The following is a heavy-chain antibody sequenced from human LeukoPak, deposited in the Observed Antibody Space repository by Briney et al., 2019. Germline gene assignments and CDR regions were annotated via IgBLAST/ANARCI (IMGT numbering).Heavy chain of an antibody. V-gene: IGHV3-23*01. D-gene: IGHD2/OR15-2a*01. CDR3: ARALIVYPGTGDY. CDR2: ISGSGGST. CDR1: GFTFSSYA. Sequence: GGSLRLSCTASGFTFSSYAMSWVRQAPGQGLEWVSAISGSGGSTYYADSVKGRFTISRDNSKNTLYLQMNSLRAEDTAVYYCARALIVYPGTGDYWGQGTLVTVSS. J-gene: IGHJ4*02.